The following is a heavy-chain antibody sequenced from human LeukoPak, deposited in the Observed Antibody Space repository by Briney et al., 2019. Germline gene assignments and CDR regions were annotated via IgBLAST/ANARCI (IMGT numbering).Heavy chain of an antibody. Sequence: ASVKVSCKASGGTFSSYAISWVRQAPGQGLEWMGRIIPILGIANYAQKFRGRVTITADKSTSTAYMELSSLRSEDTAVYYCARGATMVRGVITGGYNWFDPWGQGTLVTVSS. CDR1: GGTFSSYA. CDR2: IIPILGIA. CDR3: ARGATMVRGVITGGYNWFDP. J-gene: IGHJ5*02. D-gene: IGHD3-10*01. V-gene: IGHV1-69*04.